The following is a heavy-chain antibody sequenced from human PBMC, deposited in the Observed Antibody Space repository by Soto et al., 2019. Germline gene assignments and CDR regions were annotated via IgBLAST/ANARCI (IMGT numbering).Heavy chain of an antibody. Sequence: EVQLLESGGGLVQPGGSLRLSCAASGFTFSSYAMSWVRQAPGKGLEWVSAISGSGGSTYYADSVKGRFTIFRDNSKNTRYLQMNSLRAEDTAVYYCAKAVPMYYDILTGYCYFDYWGQGTMVTVSS. V-gene: IGHV3-23*01. CDR2: ISGSGGST. CDR3: AKAVPMYYDILTGYCYFDY. CDR1: GFTFSSYA. J-gene: IGHJ4*02. D-gene: IGHD3-9*01.